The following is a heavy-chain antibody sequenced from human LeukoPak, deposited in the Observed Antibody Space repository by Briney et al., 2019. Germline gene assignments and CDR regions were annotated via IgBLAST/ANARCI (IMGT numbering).Heavy chain of an antibody. V-gene: IGHV3-21*01. CDR1: GFTFSSYS. J-gene: IGHJ6*04. Sequence: SGGSLRLSCAASGFTFSSYSMNWVRQAPGKGLEWVSSISSRSTYIYHADSVKGRFTISRDNAKNSLFLQMNSLRAEDTAVYFCAKSTRAVMAMMDVWGKGTTVTVSS. CDR2: ISSRSTYI. D-gene: IGHD3-16*01. CDR3: AKSTRAVMAMMDV.